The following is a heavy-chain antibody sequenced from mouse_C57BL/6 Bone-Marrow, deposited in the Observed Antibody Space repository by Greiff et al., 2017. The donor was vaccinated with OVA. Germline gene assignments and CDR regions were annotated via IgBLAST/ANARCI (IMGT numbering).Heavy chain of an antibody. D-gene: IGHD1-1*01. Sequence: VQLQQPGAELVKPGASVKLSCKASGYTFTSYWMHWVKQRPGQGLEWIGMIHPNSGSTNYNEKFKSKATLTVDKSSSTAYMQLSSLTSEDSAVYYCAYYGSSYEGFAYWGQGTLGTVSA. CDR2: IHPNSGST. J-gene: IGHJ3*01. V-gene: IGHV1-64*01. CDR1: GYTFTSYW. CDR3: AYYGSSYEGFAY.